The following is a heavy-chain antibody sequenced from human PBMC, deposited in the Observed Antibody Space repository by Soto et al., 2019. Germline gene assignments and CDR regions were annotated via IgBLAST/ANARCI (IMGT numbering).Heavy chain of an antibody. J-gene: IGHJ4*02. V-gene: IGHV1-3*05. CDR2: INAGNGNT. D-gene: IGHD2-8*02. CDR1: GYTFTSYA. Sequence: QVQLVQSGAEEKKPGASVKVSCKASGYTFTSYAIHWVRQAPGQRLEWMGWINAGNGNTKYSQKFQGRVTITRDTSASTAYLELSSLKSEDTAVYYCARGDWWLFDYWGQGTLVTVSS. CDR3: ARGDWWLFDY.